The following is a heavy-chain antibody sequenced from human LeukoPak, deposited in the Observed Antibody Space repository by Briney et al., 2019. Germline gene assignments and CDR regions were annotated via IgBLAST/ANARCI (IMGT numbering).Heavy chain of an antibody. Sequence: SETLSLTCAVYGGSFSGYYWSWIRQPPGKGLEWIGEINHSGSTNYNPSLKSRVTISVDTSKNQFSLKLSSVTAADTAVYYCARWGYDSWSGYQHQRVFDYWGQGTLVTVSS. D-gene: IGHD3-3*01. V-gene: IGHV4-34*01. CDR3: ARWGYDSWSGYQHQRVFDY. J-gene: IGHJ4*02. CDR1: GGSFSGYY. CDR2: INHSGST.